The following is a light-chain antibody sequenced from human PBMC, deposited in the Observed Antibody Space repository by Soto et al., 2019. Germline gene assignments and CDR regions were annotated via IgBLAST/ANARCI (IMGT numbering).Light chain of an antibody. J-gene: IGKJ4*01. V-gene: IGKV1-5*01. CDR2: DVG. CDR1: QSISRW. CDR3: QQYSAYPIT. Sequence: QSPSTVSASVGDRVTITCRASQSISRWLAWYRQKPGKAPEVVIYDVGTLAFGVPSRISGRASGTEFTLTIRSLQPDDFATYYCQQYSAYPITFGGGTKVDIK.